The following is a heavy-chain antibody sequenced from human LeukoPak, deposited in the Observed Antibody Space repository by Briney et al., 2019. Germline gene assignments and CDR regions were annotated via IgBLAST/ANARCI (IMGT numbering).Heavy chain of an antibody. CDR1: GFTFSSYA. CDR2: ISSNGGST. V-gene: IGHV3-64*01. D-gene: IGHD5-24*01. Sequence: GSLRLSCAASGFTFSSYAMHWVRQAPGKGLEYVSAISSNGGSTYYANSVKGRFTISRDNSKNTLYLQMGSLRAEDMAVYYCAGARRDGSYLDYWGQGTLVTVSS. CDR3: AGARRDGSYLDY. J-gene: IGHJ4*02.